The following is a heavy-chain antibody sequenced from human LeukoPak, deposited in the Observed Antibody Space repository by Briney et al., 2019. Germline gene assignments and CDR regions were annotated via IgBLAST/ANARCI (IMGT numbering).Heavy chain of an antibody. CDR2: ISSSSSYI. V-gene: IGHV3-21*01. D-gene: IGHD2-2*01. Sequence: GGSLRLSCAASGFTFSSYSMNWVRQAPGKGLEWVSSISSSSSYIYYADSVKGRFTISRDNAKNSLYLQMNSLRAEDTAVYYCARDSEDIVVVPAAPRHFDYWGQGTLVTVSS. J-gene: IGHJ4*02. CDR3: ARDSEDIVVVPAAPRHFDY. CDR1: GFTFSSYS.